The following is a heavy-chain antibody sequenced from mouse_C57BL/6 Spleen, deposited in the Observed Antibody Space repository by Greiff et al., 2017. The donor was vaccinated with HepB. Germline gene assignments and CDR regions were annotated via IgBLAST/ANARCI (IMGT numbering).Heavy chain of an antibody. CDR1: GFTFSSYT. CDR3: ARKDYDYVYFDY. V-gene: IGHV5-9*01. CDR2: ISGGGGNT. J-gene: IGHJ2*01. D-gene: IGHD2-4*01. Sequence: DVMLVESGGGLVKPGGSLKLSCAASGFTFSSYTMSWVRQTPEKRLEWVATISGGGGNTYYPDSVKGRFTISRDNAKNTLYLQMSSLRSEDTALYYCARKDYDYVYFDYWGQGTTLTVSS.